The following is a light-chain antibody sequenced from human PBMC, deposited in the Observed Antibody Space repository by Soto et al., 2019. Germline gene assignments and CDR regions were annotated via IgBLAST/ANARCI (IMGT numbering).Light chain of an antibody. CDR1: QSVSSN. CDR2: GAS. CDR3: RQYYSCPRT. Sequence: VSMHWDATLSVSPGGRATLSCRASQSVSSNLAWYQQKPGQAPRLLIYGASTRASGIPARFSGSGSGTEFTLTISSLQSEDLAVYYCRQYYSCPRTFGQGTKVDIK. J-gene: IGKJ1*01. V-gene: IGKV3-15*01.